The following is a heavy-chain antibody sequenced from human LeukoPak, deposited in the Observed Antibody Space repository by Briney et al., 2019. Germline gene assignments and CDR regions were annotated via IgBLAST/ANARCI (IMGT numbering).Heavy chain of an antibody. V-gene: IGHV4-34*01. Sequence: GSLRLSCAASGFTFSSYAMSWVRQPPGKGLEWIGEINHSGSTNYNPSLKSRVTISVDTSKNQFSLKLSSVTAADTAVYYCARGGGGVVVPAAMRYYYGMDVWGQGTTVTVSS. CDR3: ARGGGGVVVPAAMRYYYGMDV. D-gene: IGHD2-2*01. CDR1: GFTFSSYA. J-gene: IGHJ6*02. CDR2: INHSGST.